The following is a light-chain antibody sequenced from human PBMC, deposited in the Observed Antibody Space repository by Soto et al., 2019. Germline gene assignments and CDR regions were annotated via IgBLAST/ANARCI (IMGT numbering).Light chain of an antibody. Sequence: QSALTQPASVSGSPGQSITISCTGTSSDVGGYNYVSWYQQHPGKAPKLLIHEVTNRPSGVSDRFSGSKSGNTASLTISGLQAEDVADYYCSSYTSSSPLGVFGTGTKVTVL. CDR2: EVT. CDR3: SSYTSSSPLGV. CDR1: SSDVGGYNY. J-gene: IGLJ1*01. V-gene: IGLV2-14*01.